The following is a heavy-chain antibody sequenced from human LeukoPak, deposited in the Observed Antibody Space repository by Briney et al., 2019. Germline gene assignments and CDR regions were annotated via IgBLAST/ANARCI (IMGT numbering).Heavy chain of an antibody. CDR3: ARAIAVAGQAGI. Sequence: PSETLSLTCAVYGGSFSGYYWSWIRQPPGKGLEWTGEINHSGSTNYNPSLKSRVTISVDTSKNQFSLKLSSVTAADTAVYYCARAIAVAGQAGIWGQGTLVTVSS. D-gene: IGHD6-19*01. V-gene: IGHV4-34*01. CDR1: GGSFSGYY. CDR2: INHSGST. J-gene: IGHJ4*02.